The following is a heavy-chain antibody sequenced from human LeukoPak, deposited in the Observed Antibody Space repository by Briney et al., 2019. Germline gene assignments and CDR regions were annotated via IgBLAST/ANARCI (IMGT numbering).Heavy chain of an antibody. J-gene: IGHJ4*02. CDR1: GGSISSYY. CDR2: IYYSGST. CDR3: ARDPGSELLGY. D-gene: IGHD1-26*01. V-gene: IGHV4-59*01. Sequence: SETLSLTCTVSGGSISSYYWSWIRQPPGKGLEWIGYIYYSGSTNYNPSLKSRVTISVDTSKNQFSLKLSSVTAADTAVYYCARDPGSELLGYWGQGTLVTVSS.